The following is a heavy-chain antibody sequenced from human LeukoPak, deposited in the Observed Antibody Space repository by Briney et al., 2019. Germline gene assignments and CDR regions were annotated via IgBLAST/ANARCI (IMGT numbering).Heavy chain of an antibody. J-gene: IGHJ3*02. Sequence: ASVKVSCKVSGYTLTELSMHWVRQAPGKGLEWMGGFDPEDGETIYAQTVQGRVTMTEDTSTDTAYMELSSLRSEDTAVYYCATDHWGVGAHSAFDIWGQGTMVTVSS. V-gene: IGHV1-24*01. CDR3: ATDHWGVGAHSAFDI. CDR2: FDPEDGET. CDR1: GYTLTELS. D-gene: IGHD1-26*01.